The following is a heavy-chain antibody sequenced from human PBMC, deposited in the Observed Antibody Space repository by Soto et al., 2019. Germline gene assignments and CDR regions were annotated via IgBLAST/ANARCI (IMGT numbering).Heavy chain of an antibody. CDR1: GFTFSNYA. V-gene: IGHV3-23*01. CDR2: ITSDGGGT. D-gene: IGHD3-16*01. CDR3: ANELNASTAAYFFDY. Sequence: EVQLLESGGGLLQPGGSLTLSCTASGFTFSNYAMTWVRQAPGKGLEWVSTITSDGGGTYYADSVKGRFTISRDNSKNTLYLHTRNLTADDTAVYYCANELNASTAAYFFDYWGQGTLVTVSS. J-gene: IGHJ4*02.